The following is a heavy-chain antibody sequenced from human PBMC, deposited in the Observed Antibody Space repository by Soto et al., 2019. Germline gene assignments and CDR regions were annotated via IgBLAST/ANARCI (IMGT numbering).Heavy chain of an antibody. J-gene: IGHJ4*02. CDR3: TRAVLKSLDY. V-gene: IGHV4-4*02. CDR2: IHYSGTT. D-gene: IGHD3-9*01. CDR1: GASISTAYW. Sequence: QVQLQESGPGLVKPSGTLSLTCAVSGASISTAYWWSWVRQPPGKGLEWIGEIHYSGTTNYNPSLKSRLTISLDKSKNQFSLNLNSVTAADTAMYSCTRAVLKSLDYWGQGTLVTVSS.